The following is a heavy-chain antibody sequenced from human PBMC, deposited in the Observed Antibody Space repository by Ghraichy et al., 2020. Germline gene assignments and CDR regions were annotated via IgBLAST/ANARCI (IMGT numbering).Heavy chain of an antibody. D-gene: IGHD6-19*01. CDR1: RFTFNTYA. J-gene: IGHJ4*02. Sequence: GGSLRLSCAASRFTFNTYAMNWVRQAPGKGLEWVSVISANGGTTYYADSVRGRFTISRDNSKNTVYLQMNSLRADDTAIYSCARALAVANKARYFDYWGQGILVTVSS. V-gene: IGHV3-23*01. CDR2: ISANGGTT. CDR3: ARALAVANKARYFDY.